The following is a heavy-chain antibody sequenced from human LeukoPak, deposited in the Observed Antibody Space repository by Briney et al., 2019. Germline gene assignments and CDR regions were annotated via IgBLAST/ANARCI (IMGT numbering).Heavy chain of an antibody. CDR2: IYTSGST. V-gene: IGHV4-61*02. CDR1: GGFISSGSYY. Sequence: SETLSLTRTVSGGFISSGSYYWSWIRQPAGKGLEWIGRIYTSGSTNYNPSLKSRVTISVDTSKNQFSLKLSSVTAADTAVYYCARDAQGYYFDYWGQGTLVTVSS. CDR3: ARDAQGYYFDY. J-gene: IGHJ4*02.